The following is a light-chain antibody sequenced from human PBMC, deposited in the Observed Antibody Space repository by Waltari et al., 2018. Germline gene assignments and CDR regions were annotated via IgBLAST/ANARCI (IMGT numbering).Light chain of an antibody. CDR3: QHYVRLPVT. CDR1: QSFTRY. Sequence: ELALTQSPRTLSLSPGERATLPCRASQSFTRYLAWYQHKPGQAPRLLIYDASTRAAGIADRFSGSGFGTDFTLTISRLEPEDSAVYYCQHYVRLPVTFGQGTKVEIK. CDR2: DAS. V-gene: IGKV3-20*01. J-gene: IGKJ1*01.